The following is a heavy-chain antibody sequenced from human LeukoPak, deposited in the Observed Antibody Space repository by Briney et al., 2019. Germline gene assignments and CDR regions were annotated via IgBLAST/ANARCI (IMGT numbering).Heavy chain of an antibody. CDR1: GYTFTGYY. D-gene: IGHD5-12*01. Sequence: ASVKVSCKASGYTFTGYYMHWVRQAPGQGLEWMGWINPNSGDTNYAQKFQGRVTMTRDTSISTAYMELSRLRSDDTAVDYCARRALFGDSGYDYNWFDPWGQGTLVTVSS. V-gene: IGHV1-2*02. CDR3: ARRALFGDSGYDYNWFDP. J-gene: IGHJ5*02. CDR2: INPNSGDT.